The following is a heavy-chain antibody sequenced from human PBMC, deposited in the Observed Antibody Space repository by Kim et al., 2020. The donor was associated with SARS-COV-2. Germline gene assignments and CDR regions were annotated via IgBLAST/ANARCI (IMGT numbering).Heavy chain of an antibody. J-gene: IGHJ6*02. CDR3: ANWDHFDWLTPYGMDV. CDR2: ISGSGGST. V-gene: IGHV3-23*01. Sequence: GGSLRLSCAASGFTFSSYAMSWVRQAPGKGLEWVSAISGSGGSTYYADSVKGRFTISRDNSKNTLYLQMNSLRAEDTAVYYCANWDHFDWLTPYGMDVWGQGTTVTVSS. CDR1: GFTFSSYA. D-gene: IGHD3-9*01.